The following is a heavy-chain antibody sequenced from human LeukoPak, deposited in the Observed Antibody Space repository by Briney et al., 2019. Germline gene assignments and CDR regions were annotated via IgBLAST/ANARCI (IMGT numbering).Heavy chain of an antibody. J-gene: IGHJ4*02. CDR3: ARGFCSSTSCYKGDFDY. V-gene: IGHV4-4*02. D-gene: IGHD2-2*02. CDR2: IYHSGST. Sequence: SETLSLTCAVSGGSISSSNWWSWVRQPPGKGLEWIGEIYHSGSTNYNPSLKSRVTISVDTSKNQFSLKLSSVTAADTAVYYCARGFCSSTSCYKGDFDYWGQGTLVTVSS. CDR1: GGSISSSNW.